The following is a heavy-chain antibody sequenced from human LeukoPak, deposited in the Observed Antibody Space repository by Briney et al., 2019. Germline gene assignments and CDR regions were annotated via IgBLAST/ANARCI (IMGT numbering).Heavy chain of an antibody. CDR2: IYYSGST. V-gene: IGHV4-59*01. Sequence: SETLSLTCTVSGGSISSYYWSWIRQPPGKGLEWIGYIYYSGSTNYNPSLKSRVTISVDTSKNQFSLKLSSVTAADTAVYYCARINGVLRSYRYFDCWGQGTLVTVSS. D-gene: IGHD4-17*01. CDR3: ARINGVLRSYRYFDC. J-gene: IGHJ4*02. CDR1: GGSISSYY.